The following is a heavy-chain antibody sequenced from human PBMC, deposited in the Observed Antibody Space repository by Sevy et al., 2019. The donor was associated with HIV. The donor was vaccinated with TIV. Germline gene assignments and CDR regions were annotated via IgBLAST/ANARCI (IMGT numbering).Heavy chain of an antibody. CDR1: GFTFSGSA. J-gene: IGHJ3*02. V-gene: IGHV3-73*01. D-gene: IGHD3-3*01. CDR2: IRSKANSYAK. Sequence: GGSLRLSCAASGFTFSGSAMHWVRQASGKGLEWVGRIRSKANSYAKAYAASVKDRFTISRDDSKNTAYLQMNSLKTEDTAVYYCTSPRFLEWLSAFDIWGQGTMVTVSS. CDR3: TSPRFLEWLSAFDI.